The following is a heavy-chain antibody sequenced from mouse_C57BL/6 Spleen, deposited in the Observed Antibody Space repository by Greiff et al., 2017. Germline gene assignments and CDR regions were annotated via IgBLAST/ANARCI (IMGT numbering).Heavy chain of an antibody. J-gene: IGHJ2*01. CDR2: ISSGGSYT. D-gene: IGHD1-1*01. V-gene: IGHV5-6*01. Sequence: EVKVVESGGDLVKPGGSLKLSCAASGFTFSSYGMSWVRQTPDKRLEWVATISSGGSYTYYPDSVKGRFTITRDNAKNTLYLQMSSLKSEDTAMYYCARHGGYYGSSYQGYFDYWGQGTTLTVSS. CDR3: ARHGGYYGSSYQGYFDY. CDR1: GFTFSSYG.